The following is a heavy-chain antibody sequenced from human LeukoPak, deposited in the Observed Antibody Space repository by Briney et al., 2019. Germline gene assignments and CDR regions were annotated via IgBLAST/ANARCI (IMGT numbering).Heavy chain of an antibody. CDR1: GASVSSGPSY. CDR3: SMKQFVDYYFDY. Sequence: SETLSLTCTVSGASVSSGPSYWSWIRQSPGEGLEWIASMYYSGSTNYNPSLKSRVTISADTSKNQFSLKLSSVTAADTAVYYCSMKQFVDYYFDYWGQGTLVTVSS. J-gene: IGHJ4*02. CDR2: MYYSGST. D-gene: IGHD2-15*01. V-gene: IGHV4-61*01.